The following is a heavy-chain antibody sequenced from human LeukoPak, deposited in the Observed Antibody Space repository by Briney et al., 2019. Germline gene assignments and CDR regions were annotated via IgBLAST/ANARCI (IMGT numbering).Heavy chain of an antibody. J-gene: IGHJ4*02. CDR3: ARLHYDILTGYFLFDY. V-gene: IGHV4-59*08. D-gene: IGHD3-9*01. CDR2: IYYSGST. CDR1: GGSISSYY. Sequence: SETLSLTCTVSGGSISSYYWSWIRQPPGKGLEWIGYIYYSGSTNCNPSLKSRVTISVDTSKNQFSLKLSSVTAADTAVYYCARLHYDILTGYFLFDYWGQGTLVTVSS.